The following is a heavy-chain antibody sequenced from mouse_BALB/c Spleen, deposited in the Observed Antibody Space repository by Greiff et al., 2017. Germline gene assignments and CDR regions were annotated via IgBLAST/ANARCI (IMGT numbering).Heavy chain of an antibody. J-gene: IGHJ4*01. CDR3: ASGGNHYAMDY. D-gene: IGHD2-1*01. Sequence: VQLQQSGAELVKPGASVKLSCTASGFNIKDTYMHWVKQRPEQGLEWIGRIDPANGNTKYDPKFQGKATITADTSSNTAYLQLSSLTSEDTSVYYCASGGNHYAMDYWGQGTSVTVSS. CDR2: IDPANGNT. V-gene: IGHV14-3*02. CDR1: GFNIKDTY.